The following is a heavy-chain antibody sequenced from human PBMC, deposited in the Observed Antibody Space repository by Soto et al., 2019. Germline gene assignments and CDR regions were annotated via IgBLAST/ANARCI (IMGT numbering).Heavy chain of an antibody. CDR1: GFIFSNAW. CDR2: IKSKTSGGTT. D-gene: IGHD2-2*01. J-gene: IGHJ4*02. CDR3: TTGYSSTAFG. Sequence: DVQLVESGGGLVKPGGSLRLSCAASGFIFSNAWMNWVRQAPGKGLEWVGRIKSKTSGGTTEYAAPVKGRFTVSRDDSEKTVYLQMTSLKTGDTAVYYCTTGYSSTAFGGGPGTLVTVSS. V-gene: IGHV3-15*07.